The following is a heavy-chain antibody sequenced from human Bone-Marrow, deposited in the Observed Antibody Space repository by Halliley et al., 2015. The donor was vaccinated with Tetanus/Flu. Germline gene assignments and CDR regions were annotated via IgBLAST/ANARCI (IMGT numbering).Heavy chain of an antibody. CDR2: MYYSGRT. J-gene: IGHJ4*02. Sequence: TLSLTCTVSGGSLNSGGYYWSWIRQHPGEGLEWIGYMYYSGRTYYNPSLRSRVKISVDTQRQFSLEVNSVTAADTAVYYCARTQYYDKSGLSLFFFDSWGQGTLVTVS. D-gene: IGHD3-16*01. V-gene: IGHV4-31*03. CDR3: ARTQYYDKSGLSLFFFDS. CDR1: GGSLNSGGYY.